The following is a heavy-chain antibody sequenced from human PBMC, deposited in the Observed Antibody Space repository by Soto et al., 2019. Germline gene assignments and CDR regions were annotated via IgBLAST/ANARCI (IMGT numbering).Heavy chain of an antibody. CDR2: MYYSGST. J-gene: IGHJ4*02. D-gene: IGHD3-3*01. Sequence: PSETLSLTCTVSGGSICSYYWSWIRQSPGKGLEWIGYMYYSGSTNYNPSLKSRVTISIDTSRNQFSLKLSSVTAADTAVYYCARGTFGVVKDWGQGTLVTVSS. CDR3: ARGTFGVVKD. V-gene: IGHV4-59*01. CDR1: GGSICSYY.